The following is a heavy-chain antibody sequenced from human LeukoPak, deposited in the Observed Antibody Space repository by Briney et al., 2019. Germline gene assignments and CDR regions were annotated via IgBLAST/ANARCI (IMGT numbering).Heavy chain of an antibody. CDR2: ISSNGGRT. D-gene: IGHD3-10*01. Sequence: GGSLRLSCATSGFTFSNFAMNWVRQAPGKGLEWVSVISSNGGRTYYANSVKGRFTVSRDNSKNMLYLRMNTLRVEDMAVYYCAKPFYYGSGSYGGFDYWGQGTLVTVSS. CDR3: AKPFYYGSGSYGGFDY. J-gene: IGHJ4*02. CDR1: GFTFSNFA. V-gene: IGHV3-23*01.